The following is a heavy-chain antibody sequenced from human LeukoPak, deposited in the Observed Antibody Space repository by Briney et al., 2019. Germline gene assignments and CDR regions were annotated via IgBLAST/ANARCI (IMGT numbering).Heavy chain of an antibody. V-gene: IGHV4-61*01. CDR2: IYYTGST. CDR1: DASVSSGTYY. D-gene: IGHD2-2*01. CDR3: AREVGCSSTSCGDY. Sequence: PSETLSLTCTVSDASVSSGTYYWSWIRQPPGKGLEWIGYIYYTGSTNYNPSLKSRVTISVDTSKNQFSLKLSSVTAADTAVYYCAREVGCSSTSCGDYWGQGTLVTVSS. J-gene: IGHJ4*02.